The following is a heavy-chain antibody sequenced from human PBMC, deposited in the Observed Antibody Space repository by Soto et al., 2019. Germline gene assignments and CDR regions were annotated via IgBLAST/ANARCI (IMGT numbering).Heavy chain of an antibody. D-gene: IGHD2-15*01. CDR3: ARVLVVGAWGPLDY. V-gene: IGHV3-53*02. CDR2: IYSSGTT. CDR1: GLIISDNY. J-gene: IGHJ4*02. Sequence: EVQLVETGGGLIQPGGSLRLSCAASGLIISDNYMTWVRQAPGKGLEWVSNIYSSGTTYYADSVKGRFTISRDNSKNTLDRQMNSLRAEDTAVYYCARVLVVGAWGPLDYWGEGTLVTVSS.